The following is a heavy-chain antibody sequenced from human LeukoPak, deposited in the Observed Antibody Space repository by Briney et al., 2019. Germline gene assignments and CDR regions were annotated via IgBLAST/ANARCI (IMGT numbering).Heavy chain of an antibody. CDR1: GFTFSDYH. CDR3: ARDYGDYPFDY. Sequence: PGGSLRLSCAASGFTFSDYHMSWIRQAPGKGLEWVSYMSSSGTTIRYADSVKGRFTISRDNAKNSLYLQMNSLRAEDTAVFYCARDYGDYPFDYWGQGTLVTVSS. CDR2: MSSSGTTI. D-gene: IGHD4-17*01. J-gene: IGHJ4*02. V-gene: IGHV3-11*04.